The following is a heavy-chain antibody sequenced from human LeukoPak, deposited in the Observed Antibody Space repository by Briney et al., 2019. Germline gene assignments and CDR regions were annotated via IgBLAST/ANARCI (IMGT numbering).Heavy chain of an antibody. CDR3: AGDRNSDWYSPLDY. D-gene: IGHD6-19*01. V-gene: IGHV3-23*01. CDR2: ITATGDTA. Sequence: GGSLRLSCVASGFTFTKCAMSWIRQAPGKGLEWVAIITATGDTAYYADSVKGRFTISRDNSRNTVYMQMDSLRAEDTAIYYCAGDRNSDWYSPLDYWGQGSQVTVST. CDR1: GFTFTKCA. J-gene: IGHJ4*02.